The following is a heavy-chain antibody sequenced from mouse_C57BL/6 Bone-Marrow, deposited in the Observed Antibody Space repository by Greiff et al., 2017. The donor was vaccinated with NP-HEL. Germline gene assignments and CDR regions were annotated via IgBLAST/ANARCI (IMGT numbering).Heavy chain of an antibody. CDR3: TTNDGSFAY. Sequence: EVQGVESGAELVRPGASVKLSCTASGFNIKDDYMHWVKQRPEQGLEWIGWIDPENGHTDYASKFQGKATITADTSSNTAYLQLSSLTSEDTAVYYCTTNDGSFAYWGQGTLVTVSA. J-gene: IGHJ3*01. D-gene: IGHD2-3*01. CDR2: IDPENGHT. CDR1: GFNIKDDY. V-gene: IGHV14-4*01.